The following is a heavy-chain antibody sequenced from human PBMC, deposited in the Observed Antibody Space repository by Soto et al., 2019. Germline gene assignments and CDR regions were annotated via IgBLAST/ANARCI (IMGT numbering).Heavy chain of an antibody. CDR2: TYYRSNWRH. CDR3: ARGVAGSGFDL. J-gene: IGHJ4*02. D-gene: IGHD6-19*01. CDR1: GDSVSSNTAA. Sequence: SQTLSLTCAISGDSVSSNTAAWNWIRSSPSRGLEWLGRTYYRSNWRHDYAVSVKSRITVNPDTSKNHFSLQLNSVTPDNTAVYYCARGVAGSGFDLWGQGTLVTVSS. V-gene: IGHV6-1*01.